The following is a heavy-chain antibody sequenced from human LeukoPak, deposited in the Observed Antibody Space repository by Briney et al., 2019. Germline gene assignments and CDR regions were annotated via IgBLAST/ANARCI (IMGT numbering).Heavy chain of an antibody. CDR1: GGSIRSYY. CDR3: ARVEEGYGSGRRENYFYYYMDV. Sequence: SETLSLTCTVSGGSIRSYYWSWIRQPPGKGLEWIGYIHYTGSTNYNPSLKSRVTISVDTSKNQFSLKLGSVTAADTAVYYCARVEEGYGSGRRENYFYYYMDVWGKGTTVTISS. J-gene: IGHJ6*03. V-gene: IGHV4-59*01. CDR2: IHYTGST. D-gene: IGHD3-10*01.